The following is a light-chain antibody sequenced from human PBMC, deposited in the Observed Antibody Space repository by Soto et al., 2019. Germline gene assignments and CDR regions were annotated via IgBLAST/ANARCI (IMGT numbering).Light chain of an antibody. V-gene: IGKV3-20*01. CDR3: QQYGSSPWT. CDR2: GAS. J-gene: IGKJ5*01. CDR1: QSVSSSY. Sequence: EIVLTQSPGTLSLSPGERATLSCRASQSVSSSYLAWYQQKPGQAPRLLIYGASSRATGIPDRLSGSGSGTDFTLTISRLEPEDFAVYYCQQYGSSPWTFGQGTRLEI.